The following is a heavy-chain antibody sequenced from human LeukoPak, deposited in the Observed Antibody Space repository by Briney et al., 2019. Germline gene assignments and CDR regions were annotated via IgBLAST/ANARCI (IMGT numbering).Heavy chain of an antibody. D-gene: IGHD1-26*01. CDR2: INLKSGDT. CDR3: ATEDSRSGSYYDP. Sequence: ASVKVSCKASGYIFTDYRLHWVRQAPGQGLEWMGRINLKSGDTNYAQKFQGRVTMTSDTSITTAYMELRRLKSDDTAFYFCATEDSRSGSYYDPWGQGTLVTVSS. J-gene: IGHJ5*02. V-gene: IGHV1-2*06. CDR1: GYIFTDYR.